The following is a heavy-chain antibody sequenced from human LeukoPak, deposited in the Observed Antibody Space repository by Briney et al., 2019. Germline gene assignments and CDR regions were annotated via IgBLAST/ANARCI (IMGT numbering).Heavy chain of an antibody. CDR3: SRGVLGYCSGGSCYSDYYYYYMDV. CDR2: LNPNSGST. D-gene: IGHD2-15*01. Sequence: ASVKVSCKASGYTFTNSYLHWVRQAPGQRLEWMGILNPNSGSTTYAQKFRGRVTMTRDTSTSTAYMELTSLKFDDTAVYYCSRGVLGYCSGGSCYSDYYYYYMDVWGKGTTVTVSS. J-gene: IGHJ6*03. V-gene: IGHV1-46*01. CDR1: GYTFTNSY.